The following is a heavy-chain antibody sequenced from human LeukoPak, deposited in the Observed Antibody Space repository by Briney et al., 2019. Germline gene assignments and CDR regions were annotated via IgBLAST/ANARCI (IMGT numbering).Heavy chain of an antibody. CDR3: AREVIEDWFDP. V-gene: IGHV4-59*01. CDR1: GGSISSYF. Sequence: SGTLSLTCTVSGGSISSYFWSWIRQPPGKGLEWIGYVYYSGSTNYNPSLKSRVTISVDTSKKQFSLKLSSATAADTAVYYCAREVIEDWFDPWGQGTLVTVSS. CDR2: VYYSGST. D-gene: IGHD2/OR15-2a*01. J-gene: IGHJ5*02.